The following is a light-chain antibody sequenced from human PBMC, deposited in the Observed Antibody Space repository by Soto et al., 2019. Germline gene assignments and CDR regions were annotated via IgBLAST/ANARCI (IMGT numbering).Light chain of an antibody. CDR2: DVS. CDR3: SSYTSSRPYV. Sequence: QSVLTQPASVSGSPGQSLTISCTGTSSDVGGYNYVSWYQQHPGKAPKLMIYDVSNRPSGVSNRFSGSKSGNTTSLTISGLQAEDEAEYYCSSYTSSRPYVFGTGTKVTVL. CDR1: SSDVGGYNY. J-gene: IGLJ1*01. V-gene: IGLV2-14*01.